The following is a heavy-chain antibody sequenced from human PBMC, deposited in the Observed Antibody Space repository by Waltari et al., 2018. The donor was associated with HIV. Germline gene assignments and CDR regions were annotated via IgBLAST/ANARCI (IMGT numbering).Heavy chain of an antibody. V-gene: IGHV3-33*01. Sequence: QVQLVESGGGMVQSGRSLRLSCATSGFIFSNYGMHWVRQAPGKGLEWVAIIWYDGSNKYFADSVKGRFTISRDNSKNTLYLQMNSLRAEDTAVYYCARDRSSSWYGRDYYYYGMDVWGQGTTVTVSS. D-gene: IGHD6-13*01. CDR3: ARDRSSSWYGRDYYYYGMDV. CDR1: GFIFSNYG. CDR2: IWYDGSNK. J-gene: IGHJ6*02.